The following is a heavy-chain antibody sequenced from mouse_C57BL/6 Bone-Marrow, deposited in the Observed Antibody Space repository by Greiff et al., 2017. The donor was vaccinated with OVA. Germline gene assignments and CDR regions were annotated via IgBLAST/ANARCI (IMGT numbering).Heavy chain of an antibody. CDR3: ARDDYDGFDF. CDR2: IHYDGSST. J-gene: IGHJ2*01. V-gene: IGHV5-16*01. D-gene: IGHD2-4*01. CDR1: GFTFSDYY. Sequence: EVQLQESEGGLVQPGSSMKLSCTASGFTFSDYYMAWVRQVPEKGLEWVANIHYDGSSTYYLDSLKSRFIISRDNAKNILYLQMSSLMSEDTATYYCARDDYDGFDFWGQGTTLTVSS.